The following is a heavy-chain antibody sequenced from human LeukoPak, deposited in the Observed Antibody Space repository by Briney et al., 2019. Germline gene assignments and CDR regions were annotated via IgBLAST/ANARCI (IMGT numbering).Heavy chain of an antibody. CDR1: GFTFSSYA. V-gene: IGHV3-30*04. J-gene: IGHJ4*02. D-gene: IGHD2-15*01. CDR2: ISYDGSNK. CDR3: ARVSIGSCFAFDY. Sequence: GGSLRLSCAASGFTFSSYAMRWVRQAPGKGLEWVAVISYDGSNKYYADSVKCRFTISRDNSKNTLYLQMNSLRAEDTAVYYCARVSIGSCFAFDYWGQGSLVAVSS.